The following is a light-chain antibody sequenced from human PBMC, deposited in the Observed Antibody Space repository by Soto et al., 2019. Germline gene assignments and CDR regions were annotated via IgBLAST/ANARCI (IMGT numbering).Light chain of an antibody. CDR3: QQHKDYPLT. CDR2: AAS. CDR1: HDISSY. Sequence: DIQLTQSPSFLSASVGDRVTITCRASHDISSYLTWYQQKPGKAPTVLIYAASTLQGGVPSRFSGSGSGTEFTLTISSLQFEDFASYYCQQHKDYPLTFGRGTRLEIK. J-gene: IGKJ5*01. V-gene: IGKV1-9*01.